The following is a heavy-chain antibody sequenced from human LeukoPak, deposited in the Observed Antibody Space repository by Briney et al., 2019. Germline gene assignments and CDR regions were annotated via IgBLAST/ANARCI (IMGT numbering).Heavy chain of an antibody. CDR1: AFTFSTYG. Sequence: RGSLRLSCAASAFTFSTYGMHWVRQAPGQGLEWVAVVWYDGSNIHYVDSVKGRFTISRDNSKSTLYLQMNSLTAEDTAVYYCARGGYSGTYYFDYWGQGTLVTVSS. V-gene: IGHV3-33*01. CDR2: VWYDGSNI. D-gene: IGHD5-12*01. CDR3: ARGGYSGTYYFDY. J-gene: IGHJ4*02.